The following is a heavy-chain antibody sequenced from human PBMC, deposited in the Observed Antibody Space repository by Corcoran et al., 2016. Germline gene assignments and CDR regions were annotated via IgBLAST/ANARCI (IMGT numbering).Heavy chain of an antibody. D-gene: IGHD3-10*02. J-gene: IGHJ6*02. Sequence: QVQLVQSGAEVKKPGSSVKVSCKASGGTFSSYAISWVRQAPGQGLEWMGGIIPIFGTANYAQKFQGRVTITAEKSTSTAYMELSSLRSEDTAGYYCARAPIVAPMLGPTAHYYYYYGMDVWGQGTTVTVSS. CDR1: GGTFSSYA. V-gene: IGHV1-69*06. CDR3: ARAPIVAPMLGPTAHYYYYYGMDV. CDR2: IIPIFGTA.